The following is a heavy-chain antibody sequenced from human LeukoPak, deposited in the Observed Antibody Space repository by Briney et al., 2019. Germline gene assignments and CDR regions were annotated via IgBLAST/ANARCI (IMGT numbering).Heavy chain of an antibody. D-gene: IGHD5-18*01. J-gene: IGHJ4*02. V-gene: IGHV4-30-4*08. Sequence: SETLSLTCTVSGGSISSGDYYWSWIRQPPGKGLEWIGYIYYSGSTYYNPSLKSRVTISVDTSKNQFSLKLSSATAADTAVYYCARDHSSGVDYWGQGTLVTVSS. CDR3: ARDHSSGVDY. CDR1: GGSISSGDYY. CDR2: IYYSGST.